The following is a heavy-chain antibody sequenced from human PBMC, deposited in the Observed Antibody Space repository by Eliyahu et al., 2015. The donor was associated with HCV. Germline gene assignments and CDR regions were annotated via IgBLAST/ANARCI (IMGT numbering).Heavy chain of an antibody. Sequence: EVQLLESGGGLVQPGGSLRLSCTASGFTFTSYAMSWVRQAAGNGLEWVSAVSTSFGRTYYPDSVKGRFTISRDISKNTLYLQMNSLRAEDTAVYYCARIVPFRDDFWSGTFDNWGQGTLVTVSS. CDR3: ARIVPFRDDFWSGTFDN. CDR1: GFTFTSYA. J-gene: IGHJ4*02. D-gene: IGHD3-3*01. V-gene: IGHV3-23*01. CDR2: VSTSFGRT.